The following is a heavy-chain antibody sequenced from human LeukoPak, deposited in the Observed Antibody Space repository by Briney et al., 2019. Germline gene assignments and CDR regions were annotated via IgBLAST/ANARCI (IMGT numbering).Heavy chain of an antibody. CDR2: INPSGGST. D-gene: IGHD1-26*01. CDR3: ARALSGTYYYFDY. Sequence: ASVKVSCKASGFSFTSYYMHWVRQAPGQGLEWMGIINPSGGSTGSAQKFQGRFTMTRDMSTTTVYMELSSLRSEDTAVYYCARALSGTYYYFDYWGQGTLVTVSS. J-gene: IGHJ4*02. CDR1: GFSFTSYY. V-gene: IGHV1-46*01.